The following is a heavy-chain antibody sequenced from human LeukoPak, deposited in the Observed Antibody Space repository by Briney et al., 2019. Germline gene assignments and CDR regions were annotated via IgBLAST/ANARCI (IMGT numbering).Heavy chain of an antibody. V-gene: IGHV3-30*18. CDR1: GFTFSSYG. CDR3: AKSGVQLPVFDY. CDR2: ISYDGSNK. Sequence: GRSLRLSCAASGFTFSSYGMHWVRQAPGKGLEWVAVISYDGSNKYYADSVKGRFTISRDNSKNTLYLQMNSLRAEDTAVYYCAKSGVQLPVFDYWGQGTPVTVSS. D-gene: IGHD5-18*01. J-gene: IGHJ4*02.